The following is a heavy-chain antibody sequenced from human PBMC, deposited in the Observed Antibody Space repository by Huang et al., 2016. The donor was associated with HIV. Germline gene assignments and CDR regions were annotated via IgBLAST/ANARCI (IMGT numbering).Heavy chain of an antibody. CDR2: ISRSGSDI. J-gene: IGHJ4*02. CDR3: ARSSGELGAPHN. V-gene: IGHV3-11*01. D-gene: IGHD1-26*01. CDR1: GFTFSDYY. Sequence: QVQLVESGGGLVKPGGSLRLSCAASGFTFSDYYMSWIRQAPGKGVEVVSYISRSGSDIYYTDSVKGRFTISRDNAKNSLYLQMNSLRAEDTAVYYCARSSGELGAPHNWGQGTLVTVSS.